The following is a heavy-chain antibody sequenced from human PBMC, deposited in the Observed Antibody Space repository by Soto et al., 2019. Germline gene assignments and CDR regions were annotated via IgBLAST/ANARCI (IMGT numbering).Heavy chain of an antibody. CDR2: IYHSGST. CDR3: ARAGYSYAFFDY. Sequence: QLQLQESGSGLVKPSQTLSLTCAVSGGSISSGDYSWSWIRQPPGKGLEWIGYIYHSGSTYYNPSLKGRVTISVDRSKNQFSLKLSSVTAADTAVYYCARAGYSYAFFDYWGQGTLVTVSS. J-gene: IGHJ4*02. D-gene: IGHD5-18*01. V-gene: IGHV4-30-2*01. CDR1: GGSISSGDYS.